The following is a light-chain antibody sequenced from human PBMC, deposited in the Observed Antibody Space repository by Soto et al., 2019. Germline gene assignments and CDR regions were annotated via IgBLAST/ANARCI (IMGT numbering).Light chain of an antibody. CDR3: QQYENLPT. V-gene: IGKV1-33*01. CDR1: QNINNY. CDR2: DAS. J-gene: IGKJ5*01. Sequence: DMQMTHPPSSGSASVGERVTMACQASQNINNYLNWYQQKPGRAPKLLIYDASNLEAGVPSRFRGSGSGTDFTFTISRLQPEDIATYYCQQYENLPTFGQGTRLEIK.